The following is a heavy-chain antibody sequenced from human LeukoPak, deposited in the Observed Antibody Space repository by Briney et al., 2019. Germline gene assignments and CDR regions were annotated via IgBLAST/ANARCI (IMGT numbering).Heavy chain of an antibody. CDR3: ARGMGYCSSTSCYLPLDH. CDR1: GFTVSSSY. V-gene: IGHV3-66*02. Sequence: GGSLRLSCAGSGFTVSSSYMSWVRQAPGKGLEWVSVIYSGGSTYYADSVKGRFTLSRDNSKNTLYLQMNCLRPDDTAVYYCARGMGYCSSTSCYLPLDHWGQGAPVIVSS. J-gene: IGHJ4*02. CDR2: IYSGGST. D-gene: IGHD2-2*01.